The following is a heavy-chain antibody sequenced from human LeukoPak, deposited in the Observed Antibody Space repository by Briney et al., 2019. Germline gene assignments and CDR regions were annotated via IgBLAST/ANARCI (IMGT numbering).Heavy chain of an antibody. D-gene: IGHD6-13*01. J-gene: IGHJ4*02. CDR2: ISSSSSYI. CDR3: ASSSSSWYGD. CDR1: GFTFRSYS. V-gene: IGHV3-21*01. Sequence: GGSLRLSCAASGFTFRSYSMNWVRQAPGKGLEWVSSISSSSSYIYYADSVKGRFTISRDNAKNSLYLQMNSLRAEDTAVYYCASSSSSWYGDWGQGTLVTVSS.